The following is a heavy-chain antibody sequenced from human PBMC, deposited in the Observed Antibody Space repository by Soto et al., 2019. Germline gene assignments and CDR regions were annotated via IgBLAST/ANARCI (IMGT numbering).Heavy chain of an antibody. CDR2: ISHTSHYM. D-gene: IGHD1-26*01. J-gene: IGHJ2*01. V-gene: IGHV3-11*05. Sequence: QEQLVESGGGLVKPGGSLRLSCAASGFTFSDAYMSWIRQAPGKGLEGVSYISHTSHYMKYSDSVEGRFIVSRDNAKNSLLPHKESLRAEDTAVYYCAKTVGLGPFGHFTLWGRGTLVIVSS. CDR3: AKTVGLGPFGHFTL. CDR1: GFTFSDAY.